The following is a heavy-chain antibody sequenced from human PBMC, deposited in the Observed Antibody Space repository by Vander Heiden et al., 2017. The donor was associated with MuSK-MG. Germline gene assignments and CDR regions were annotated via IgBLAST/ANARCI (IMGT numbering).Heavy chain of an antibody. CDR2: SIPILGTA. J-gene: IGHJ4*02. D-gene: IGHD4-17*01. CDR3: ARAGGGDLTTVTTSDASFDY. Sequence: QVQLVQSGAEVKKPGSSVKVSCKASGGTFSSYAISWVRQAPGQGLEWMGGSIPILGTANYAQKFQGRVTITADKSTSTAYMELSSLRSEDTAVYYCARAGGGDLTTVTTSDASFDYWGQGTLVTVSS. CDR1: GGTFSSYA. V-gene: IGHV1-69*06.